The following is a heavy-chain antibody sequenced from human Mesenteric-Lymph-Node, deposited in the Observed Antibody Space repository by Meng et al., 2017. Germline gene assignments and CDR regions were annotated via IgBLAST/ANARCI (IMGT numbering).Heavy chain of an antibody. Sequence: QVQLVGSGGGVVQPGRSLRLPCAASGFTCSSYAMHWVRQTPGKGREWVALISNDGYNREYADSVRGRFTISRDLSKNTLYLQMDSLRVDDTAIYYCVRERGTSGRAGWFDPWGQGTLVTVSS. V-gene: IGHV3-30*01. CDR3: VRERGTSGRAGWFDP. J-gene: IGHJ5*02. CDR2: ISNDGYNR. CDR1: GFTCSSYA. D-gene: IGHD2-2*01.